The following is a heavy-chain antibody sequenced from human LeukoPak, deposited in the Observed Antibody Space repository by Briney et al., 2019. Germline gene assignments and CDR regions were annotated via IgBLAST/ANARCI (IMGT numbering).Heavy chain of an antibody. J-gene: IGHJ4*02. V-gene: IGHV4-59*01. D-gene: IGHD3-22*01. Sequence: SETLSLTCTVSGGSISSYYWSWIRQPPGKGLEWIGYIYYSGSTNYNPSLKSRVTISVDTSKNQFSLKLSSVTAADTAAYYCARGGYSSGYKPFDYWGQGTLVTVSS. CDR3: ARGGYSSGYKPFDY. CDR2: IYYSGST. CDR1: GGSISSYY.